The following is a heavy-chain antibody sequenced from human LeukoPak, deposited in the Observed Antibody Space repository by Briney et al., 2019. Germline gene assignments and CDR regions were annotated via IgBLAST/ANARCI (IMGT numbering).Heavy chain of an antibody. CDR3: ARGRERFLEWLPTLYYYGMDV. V-gene: IGHV1-69*13. Sequence: SVKVSCKASGGTFSSYAISWVRQAPGQGLEWMGGIIPIFGTANYAQKFQGRVTITADESASTAYMELSSLRSEDTAVYYCARGRERFLEWLPTLYYYGMDVWGQGTTVTVSS. D-gene: IGHD3-3*01. CDR1: GGTFSSYA. CDR2: IIPIFGTA. J-gene: IGHJ6*02.